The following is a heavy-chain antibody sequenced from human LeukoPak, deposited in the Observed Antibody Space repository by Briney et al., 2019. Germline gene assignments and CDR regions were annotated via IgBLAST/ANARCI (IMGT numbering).Heavy chain of an antibody. Sequence: GGSLRLSCAASGFTFSGSGMHWVRQGPGKGLEWVAFIRYDGTDKYYADSVKGRFTISRDNSKNTLYLQMNSLRAEDTAVYYCAIYPVDGKPGDYWGQGTLVTVSS. J-gene: IGHJ4*02. CDR2: IRYDGTDK. CDR3: AIYPVDGKPGDY. V-gene: IGHV3-30*02. CDR1: GFTFSGSG. D-gene: IGHD5-12*01.